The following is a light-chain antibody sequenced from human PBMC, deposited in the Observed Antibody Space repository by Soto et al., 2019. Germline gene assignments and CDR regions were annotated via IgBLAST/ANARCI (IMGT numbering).Light chain of an antibody. V-gene: IGKV1-39*01. CDR3: QQSYSTAFT. CDR2: AAS. J-gene: IGKJ4*01. Sequence: IQMSQAPSSLSASVVYRVTITFLASQGISSYLAWYQQKPGKAPKLLIYAASILQRGVPIRFSGSGSGTDFTLTISSLQPEDFATYYCQQSYSTAFTFGGGTKVDIK. CDR1: QGISSY.